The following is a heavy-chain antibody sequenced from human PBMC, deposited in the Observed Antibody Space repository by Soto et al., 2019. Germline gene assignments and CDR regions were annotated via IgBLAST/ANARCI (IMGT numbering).Heavy chain of an antibody. J-gene: IGHJ3*02. CDR2: IYYSGST. CDR1: GGSISSGGYY. CDR3: ARGGDSSGLDAFDI. V-gene: IGHV4-31*03. D-gene: IGHD3-22*01. Sequence: SETLSLTCTVSGGSISSGGYYWSWIRQHPGKGLEWIGYIYYSGSTYYNPSLKSRVTISVDTSKNQFSLKLSSVTAADTAVYDCARGGDSSGLDAFDIWGQGTMVTVSS.